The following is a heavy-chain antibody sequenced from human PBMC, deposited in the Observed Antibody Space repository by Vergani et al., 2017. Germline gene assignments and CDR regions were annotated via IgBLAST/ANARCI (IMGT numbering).Heavy chain of an antibody. V-gene: IGHV4-38-2*02. J-gene: IGHJ5*02. CDR2: IYHSGSN. Sequence: QVQLQESGPGLVKPSETLSLTCTVSGYSISSGYYWGWIRQPPGKGLEWIGSIYHSGSNYYNPALKSRVTISVDTSKNQFSLKLSSVTASDTAVYYCARVQLRYDPWGQGTLVTVSS. D-gene: IGHD1-7*01. CDR1: GYSISSGYY. CDR3: ARVQLRYDP.